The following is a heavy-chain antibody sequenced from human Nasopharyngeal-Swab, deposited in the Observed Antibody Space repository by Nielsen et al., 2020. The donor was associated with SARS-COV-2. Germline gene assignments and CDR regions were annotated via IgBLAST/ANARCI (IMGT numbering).Heavy chain of an antibody. Sequence: ASVKVSCKASGYTFNSYGITWVRQAPGQGLEWMGRINPNSGGTNYAQKFQGRVTMTRDTSISTAYMELSSLRSEDTAVYYCARQTNHYGLYYFDYWGQGTLVTVSS. J-gene: IGHJ4*02. CDR2: INPNSGGT. D-gene: IGHD3-10*01. CDR1: GYTFNSYG. CDR3: ARQTNHYGLYYFDY. V-gene: IGHV1-2*06.